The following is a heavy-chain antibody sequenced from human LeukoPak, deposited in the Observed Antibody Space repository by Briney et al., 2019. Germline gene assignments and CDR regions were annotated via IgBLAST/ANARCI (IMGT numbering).Heavy chain of an antibody. J-gene: IGHJ3*02. CDR3: ARSSDDYVDAFDI. V-gene: IGHV4-59*01. D-gene: IGHD4-17*01. CDR2: IYYSGST. CDR1: GGSINNYY. Sequence: PSETLSLTCTVSGGSINNYYWSWIRQPPGKGLEWIGYIYYSGSTNYNPSLKSRVIISVATSRNQFSLELSSVTAADTAVYYCARSSDDYVDAFDIWGQGTMVTVPS.